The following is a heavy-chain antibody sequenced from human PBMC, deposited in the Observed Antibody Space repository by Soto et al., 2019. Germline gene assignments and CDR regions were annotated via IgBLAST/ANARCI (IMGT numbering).Heavy chain of an antibody. CDR2: ISAYNGNT. V-gene: IGHV1-18*01. CDR3: AGVWGGAFDI. CDR1: GYTFTSYA. D-gene: IGHD3-10*01. Sequence: ASVKVSCKASGYTFTSYAMHWVRQAPGQGLEWMGWISAYNGNTKYVQKFQGRVIMTTDTSASTAYMELRSLRSDDTAVYYCAGVWGGAFDIWGQGTMVTVSS. J-gene: IGHJ3*02.